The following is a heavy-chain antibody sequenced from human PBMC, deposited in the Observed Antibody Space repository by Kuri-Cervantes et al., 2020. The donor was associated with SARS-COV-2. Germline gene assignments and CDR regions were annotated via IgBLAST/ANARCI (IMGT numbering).Heavy chain of an antibody. D-gene: IGHD3-9*01. J-gene: IGHJ4*02. CDR2: ISAYNGNT. CDR3: AREKLRYFDWSKPPTPEYYFDY. V-gene: IGHV1-18*01. Sequence: ASVKVSCKASGGTFSSYAISWVRQAPEQGLEWMGWISAYNGNTNYAQKLQGRVTMTTDTSTSTAYMELRSLRSDDTAVYYCAREKLRYFDWSKPPTPEYYFDYWGQGTLVTVSS. CDR1: GGTFSSYA.